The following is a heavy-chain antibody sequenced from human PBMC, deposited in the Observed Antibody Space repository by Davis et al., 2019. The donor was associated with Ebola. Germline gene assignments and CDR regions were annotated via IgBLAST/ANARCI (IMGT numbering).Heavy chain of an antibody. V-gene: IGHV4-31*11. J-gene: IGHJ4*02. Sequence: LRLSCAVYGGSFSGYYWSWIRQHPGKGLEWIGYIYYSGSTYYNPSLKSRVTISVDTSKNQFSLKLSSVTAADTAVYYCARGYSGYWGQGTLVTVSS. CDR2: IYYSGST. D-gene: IGHD5-12*01. CDR3: ARGYSGY. CDR1: GGSFSGYY.